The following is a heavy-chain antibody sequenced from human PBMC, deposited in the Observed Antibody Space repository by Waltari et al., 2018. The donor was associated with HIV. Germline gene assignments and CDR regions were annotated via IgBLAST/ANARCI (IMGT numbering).Heavy chain of an antibody. CDR1: KFTFSNYW. J-gene: IGHJ4*02. V-gene: IGHV3-74*01. D-gene: IGHD3-3*01. Sequence: EVELVDSGGGLVQPGGSLRLSCLASKFTFSNYWISWVRQLPGKGLVWVSRVNGDASSTDYADSVRGRFTISRDNAKNTVYLQMNSLRAEDTALYYCTRAVFWSGFFRDYFFDYWGQGTPVTVSS. CDR2: VNGDASST. CDR3: TRAVFWSGFFRDYFFDY.